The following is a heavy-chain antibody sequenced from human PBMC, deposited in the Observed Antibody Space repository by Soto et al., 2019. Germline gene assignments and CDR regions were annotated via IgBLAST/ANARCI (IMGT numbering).Heavy chain of an antibody. J-gene: IGHJ6*02. CDR3: ARRVDCISTSCYAFPSHYYYYGMDV. D-gene: IGHD2-2*01. Sequence: GGSLRLSCAASGFTFSTYSMNWVLQAPGKGLEWVSYISSSSSTIFYTDSVKGRFTVSRDNAKNSLYLQMNSLRAEDTAVYYCARRVDCISTSCYAFPSHYYYYGMDVWVQGTTVTVSS. CDR1: GFTFSTYS. V-gene: IGHV3-48*01. CDR2: ISSSSSTI.